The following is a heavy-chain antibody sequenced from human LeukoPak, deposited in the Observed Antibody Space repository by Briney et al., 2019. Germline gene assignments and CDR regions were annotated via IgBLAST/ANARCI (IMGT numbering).Heavy chain of an antibody. Sequence: GASVKVSCKASGYTFTSYGISWVRQAPGQGLEWMGWISAYNGNTNYAQKLQGRVTMTTDTSTSTAYIELRSLRSDDTAVYYCARDRYYYDSSGYYYVSSDYFDYWGQGTLVTVSS. CDR2: ISAYNGNT. D-gene: IGHD3-22*01. V-gene: IGHV1-18*01. J-gene: IGHJ4*02. CDR1: GYTFTSYG. CDR3: ARDRYYYDSSGYYYVSSDYFDY.